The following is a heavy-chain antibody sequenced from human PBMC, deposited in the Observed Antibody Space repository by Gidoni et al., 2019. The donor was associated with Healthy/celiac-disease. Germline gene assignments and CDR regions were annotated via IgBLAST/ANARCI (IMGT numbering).Heavy chain of an antibody. J-gene: IGHJ4*02. D-gene: IGHD2-21*02. Sequence: LQESGPGLVKPSQTVSLTCTVSGGSSSSGGYYWSWIRQHTGKGLEWVGYIYYSGSPYYNPSLKSRVTISADTSKNQFSLQLGSVTAADTAVYYCARDSDSGGNSWFDYWGQGTLVTVSS. V-gene: IGHV4-31*03. CDR3: ARDSDSGGNSWFDY. CDR1: GGSSSSGGYY. CDR2: IYYSGSP.